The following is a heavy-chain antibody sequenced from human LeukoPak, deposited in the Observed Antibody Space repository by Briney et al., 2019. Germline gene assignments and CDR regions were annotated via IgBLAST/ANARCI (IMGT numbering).Heavy chain of an antibody. CDR3: ARDTKVVPAATDSFDY. Sequence: ASVKVSCKASGYTFTSYYMHWVRQAPGQVLEWMGIINPSGGSTSYAQKFQGRVTMTRDTSTSTVYMELSSLRSEDTAVYYCARDTKVVPAATDSFDYWGQGTLVTVSS. J-gene: IGHJ4*02. CDR2: INPSGGST. CDR1: GYTFTSYY. V-gene: IGHV1-46*01. D-gene: IGHD2-2*01.